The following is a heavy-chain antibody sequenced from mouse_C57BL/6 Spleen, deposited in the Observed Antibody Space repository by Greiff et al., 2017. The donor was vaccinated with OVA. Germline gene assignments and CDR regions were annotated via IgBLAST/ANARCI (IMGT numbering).Heavy chain of an antibody. CDR1: GYTFTSYW. D-gene: IGHD2-5*01. J-gene: IGHJ2*01. Sequence: VQLQQPGAELVMPGASVKLSCKASGYTFTSYWMHWVKQRPGQGLEWIGEIDPSDSYTNYNQKFKGKSTLTVDKSSSTAYMQLSSLTSEDSAVYYCARAIYSNYPDYWGQGTTLTVSS. V-gene: IGHV1-69*01. CDR3: ARAIYSNYPDY. CDR2: IDPSDSYT.